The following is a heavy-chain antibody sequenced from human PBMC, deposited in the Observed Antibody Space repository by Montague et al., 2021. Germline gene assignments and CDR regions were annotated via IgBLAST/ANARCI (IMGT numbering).Heavy chain of an antibody. D-gene: IGHD3-10*01. CDR2: IDHKETV. J-gene: IGHJ5*02. CDR3: ARGPRGYGSGSRFDP. V-gene: IGHV4-34*01. Sequence: SETLSLTCAVYGGSFTGYYWSWIRQSPGKGLEWIGEIDHKETVALNPSLKSRVIISLDTSKNHFSLNMTSVTAADTATYYCARGPRGYGSGSRFDPWGQGTQIVVSS. CDR1: GGSFTGYY.